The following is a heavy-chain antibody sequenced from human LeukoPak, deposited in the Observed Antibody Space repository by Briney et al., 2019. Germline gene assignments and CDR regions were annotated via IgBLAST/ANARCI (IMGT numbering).Heavy chain of an antibody. CDR3: ARDKDYGSGSYDY. D-gene: IGHD3-10*01. J-gene: IGHJ4*02. V-gene: IGHV3-11*04. CDR1: GFTFSDYY. Sequence: GGSLRLSCAASGFTFSDYYMSWIRQAPEKGLEWVSYITSSGSNIHYADSVKGRFTISRDNAKNSLYLQMNSLRAEDTAVYYCARDKDYGSGSYDYWGQGTLVTVSS. CDR2: ITSSGSNI.